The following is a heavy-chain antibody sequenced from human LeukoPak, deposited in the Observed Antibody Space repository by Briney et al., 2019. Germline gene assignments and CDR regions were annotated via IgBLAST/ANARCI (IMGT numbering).Heavy chain of an antibody. Sequence: PSETLSLTCTVSGGSISSYYWSWIRQPPGKGLEWIGYIYYSGSTNYNPSLKSRVTISVDTSKNQFSLKLSSVTAADTAVYYCARGRRIGEFDPWGQGTLVTVSS. V-gene: IGHV4-59*01. CDR2: IYYSGST. CDR1: GGSISSYY. CDR3: ARGRRIGEFDP. D-gene: IGHD3-16*01. J-gene: IGHJ5*02.